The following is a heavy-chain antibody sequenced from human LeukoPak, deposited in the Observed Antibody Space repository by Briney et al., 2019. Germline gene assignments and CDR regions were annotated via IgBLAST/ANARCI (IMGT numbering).Heavy chain of an antibody. CDR2: ISDSGSTK. CDR1: GFTFSSYE. D-gene: IGHD2-21*02. Sequence: GGSLRLSCAASGFTFSSYEMNWVRQAPGKGLEWVSYISDSGSTKYYADSVKGRFTISRDNAKNSLYLDMNSLRAEDTAVYYCSRERIHCSGSDCKSYFDYWGQGTLVTVSS. V-gene: IGHV3-48*03. J-gene: IGHJ4*02. CDR3: SRERIHCSGSDCKSYFDY.